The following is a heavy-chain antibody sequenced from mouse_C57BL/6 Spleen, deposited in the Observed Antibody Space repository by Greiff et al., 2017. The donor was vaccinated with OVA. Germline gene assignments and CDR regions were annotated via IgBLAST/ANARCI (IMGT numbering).Heavy chain of an antibody. D-gene: IGHD1-1*01. V-gene: IGHV5-16*01. CDR1: GFTFSDYY. Sequence: EVKLVESEGGLVQPGSSMKLSCTASGFTFSDYYMAWVRQVPEKGLEWVANINYDGSSTYYLDSLKSRFIISRDNAKNILYLQMSSLKSEDTATYYCARERYYYGSSSYWYFDVWGTGTTVTVSS. J-gene: IGHJ1*03. CDR3: ARERYYYGSSSYWYFDV. CDR2: INYDGSST.